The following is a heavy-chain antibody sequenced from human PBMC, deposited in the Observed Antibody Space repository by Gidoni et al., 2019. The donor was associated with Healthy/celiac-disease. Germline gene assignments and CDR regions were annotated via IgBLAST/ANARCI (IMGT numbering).Heavy chain of an antibody. J-gene: IGHJ6*03. D-gene: IGHD1-26*01. CDR3: AREGQWELPPYYYYYYMDV. V-gene: IGHV1-46*01. CDR1: GYTFTSYY. Sequence: QVQLVQSGAEVQKPGASVKVSCKASGYTFTSYYMHWVRQAPGQALEWMGIINPSGGSTIYAQKFQGRVTMTRDTSTSTVYMELSSLRSEDTAVYYCAREGQWELPPYYYYYYMDVWGKGTTVTVSS. CDR2: INPSGGST.